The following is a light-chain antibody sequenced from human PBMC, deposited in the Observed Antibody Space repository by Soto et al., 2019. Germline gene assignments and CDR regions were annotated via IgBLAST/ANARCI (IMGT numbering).Light chain of an antibody. Sequence: EIVLTQSPGTLSLSPGERATLSCRASQSVRSSYLAWYQQKPGQAPRLLMYGASSRATGIPDRFSGSGSGTEFTLTISSLQPEDIERDYRLQHNSYPWRLGEGTKVDIK. CDR2: GAS. V-gene: IGKV3-20*01. CDR3: LQHNSYPWR. J-gene: IGKJ1*01. CDR1: QSVRSSY.